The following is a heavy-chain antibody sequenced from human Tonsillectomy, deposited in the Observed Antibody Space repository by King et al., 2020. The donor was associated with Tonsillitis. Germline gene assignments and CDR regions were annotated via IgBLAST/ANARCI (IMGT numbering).Heavy chain of an antibody. CDR3: ARDVRRYYTSGERSSYYYMDV. D-gene: IGHD3-10*01. CDR1: GGTISIGGWN. V-gene: IGHV4-31*03. Sequence: VQLQESGPGLVKPSQTLSLTCTVSGGTISIGGWNWSWIRQLPGKGLEWIGNVYYSGSTYYNPSLKSRVAMSVDTSKNQFSLKLSSVTAADTAIYYCARDVRRYYTSGERSSYYYMDVWGKGTTVTVSS. CDR2: VYYSGST. J-gene: IGHJ6*03.